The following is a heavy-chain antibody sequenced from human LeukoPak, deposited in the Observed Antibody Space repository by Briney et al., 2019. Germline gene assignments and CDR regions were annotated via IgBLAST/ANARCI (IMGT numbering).Heavy chain of an antibody. J-gene: IGHJ6*03. Sequence: GGSLRLSCAASGFTFSSYSMNWVRQAPGKGLEWVSSISSSSSYIHYADSVKGRFTISRDNAKNSLYLQMNSLRAEDTAVYYCARDSSSSWYYYYYMDVWGKGTTVTVSS. V-gene: IGHV3-21*01. CDR1: GFTFSSYS. CDR2: ISSSSSYI. D-gene: IGHD6-13*01. CDR3: ARDSSSSWYYYYYMDV.